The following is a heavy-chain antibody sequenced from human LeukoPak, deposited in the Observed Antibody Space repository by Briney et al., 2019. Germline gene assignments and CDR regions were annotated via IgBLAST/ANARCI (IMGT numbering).Heavy chain of an antibody. CDR2: ISYDGSNK. J-gene: IGHJ5*02. CDR1: GFTFSSYA. Sequence: GGSLRLSCAASGFTFSSYAMSWVRQAPGKGLEWVAVISYDGSNKYYADSVKGRFTISRDNSKNTLYLQMNSLRAEDTAVYYCARDQAVAAAGTAVSWGQGTLVTVSS. D-gene: IGHD6-13*01. CDR3: ARDQAVAAAGTAVS. V-gene: IGHV3-30-3*01.